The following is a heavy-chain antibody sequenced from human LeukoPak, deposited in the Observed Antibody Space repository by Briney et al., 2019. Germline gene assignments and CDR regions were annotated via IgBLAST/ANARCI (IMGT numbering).Heavy chain of an antibody. Sequence: GSLRLSCAASGFTFSSYAMHWVRQAPGKGLEWVAVISYDGSNKYYADSVKGRFTISRDNSKNTLYLQMNSLRAEDTAVYYCARDGVVVVPAAIRDAFDIWGQGTMVTVSS. J-gene: IGHJ3*02. D-gene: IGHD2-2*01. CDR2: ISYDGSNK. CDR3: ARDGVVVVPAAIRDAFDI. V-gene: IGHV3-30-3*01. CDR1: GFTFSSYA.